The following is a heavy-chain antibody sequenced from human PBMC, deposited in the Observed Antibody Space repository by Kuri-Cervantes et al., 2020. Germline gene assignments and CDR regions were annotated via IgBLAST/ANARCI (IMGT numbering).Heavy chain of an antibody. V-gene: IGHV4-31*03. CDR1: GGSISSGGYY. CDR3: ARDISSGWYGWFDP. D-gene: IGHD6-19*01. J-gene: IGHJ5*02. Sequence: LRLSCTVSGGSISSGGYYWSWIRQHPGKGREWIGYIYYSGSTYYNPSLKSRVTISVDTSKNQFSLKLSSVTAADTAVYYCARDISSGWYGWFDPWGQGTLVTVSS. CDR2: IYYSGST.